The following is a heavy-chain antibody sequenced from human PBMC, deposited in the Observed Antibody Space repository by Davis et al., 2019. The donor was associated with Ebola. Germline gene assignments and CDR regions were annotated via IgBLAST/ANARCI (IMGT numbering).Heavy chain of an antibody. CDR1: GFTLSSYA. J-gene: IGHJ4*02. CDR3: AKGGRAVVAAITVGPYFDY. CDR2: ISGSGGST. V-gene: IGHV3-23*01. D-gene: IGHD2-15*01. Sequence: PGGSLRLSCRVSGFTLSSYAMSWVRQAPGKGLEWVSAISGSGGSTYYADSVKGRFTISRDNSKNTLYLQMNSLRAEDTAVYYCAKGGRAVVAAITVGPYFDYWGQGTLVTVSS.